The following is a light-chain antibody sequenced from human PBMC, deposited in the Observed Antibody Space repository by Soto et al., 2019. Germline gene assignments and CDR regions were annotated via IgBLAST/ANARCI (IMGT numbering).Light chain of an antibody. V-gene: IGKV1-5*01. CDR3: QQYYTYSWT. CDR2: DAS. CDR1: QSISTW. J-gene: IGKJ1*01. Sequence: DIQMTQTPSSLSASVGDRVTITCRASQSISTWLAWYQQKPGKAPKLLIYDASSLESGVPSRFSGSGSGTEFTLTISSLQPDDFATYYCQQYYTYSWTFGQGAKVDI.